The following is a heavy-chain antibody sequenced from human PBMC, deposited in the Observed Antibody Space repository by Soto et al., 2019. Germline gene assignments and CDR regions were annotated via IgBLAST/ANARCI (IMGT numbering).Heavy chain of an antibody. Sequence: QVQLVQSGAEVKKPGASVKVSCKASGYTFTSSGICWVRQATGQGFEWMGWISGYNGNTKYAQNLQGKVTMTTDTYTSIVYMELRRLSSYDTGVYYCASRCSGSRCLALWGRGTLVIVTS. CDR2: ISGYNGNT. CDR3: ASRCSGSRCLAL. V-gene: IGHV1-18*01. CDR1: GYTFTSSG. J-gene: IGHJ2*01. D-gene: IGHD2-15*01.